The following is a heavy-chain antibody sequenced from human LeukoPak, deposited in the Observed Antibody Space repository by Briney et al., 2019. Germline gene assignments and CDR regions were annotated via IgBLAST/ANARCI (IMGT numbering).Heavy chain of an antibody. D-gene: IGHD3-3*01. CDR3: ARQRDFWNYYFDY. Sequence: PSQTLSLTCAVSGGSISSGSYSWSWIRQPPGKGLEWIGYIYPRGSTYYNPSLKSRVILSLDKSANQFSLNLSSVTAADTAVYYCARQRDFWNYYFDYWGQGTLVTVSS. V-gene: IGHV4-30-2*01. CDR2: IYPRGST. CDR1: GGSISSGSYS. J-gene: IGHJ4*02.